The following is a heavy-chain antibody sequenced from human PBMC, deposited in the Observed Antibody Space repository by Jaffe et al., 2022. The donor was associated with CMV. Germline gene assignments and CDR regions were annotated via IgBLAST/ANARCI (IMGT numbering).Heavy chain of an antibody. J-gene: IGHJ4*02. D-gene: IGHD6-13*01. V-gene: IGHV4-4*07. CDR3: ARDGYSGYSSSWYWNVVYYFDY. CDR2: IYTSGST. CDR1: GGSISSYY. Sequence: QVQLQESGPGLVKPSETLSLTCTVSGGSISSYYWSWIRQPAGKGLEWIGRIYTSGSTNYNPSLKSRVTMSVDTSKNQFSLKLSSVTAADTAVYYCARDGYSGYSSSWYWNVVYYFDYWGQGTLVTVSS.